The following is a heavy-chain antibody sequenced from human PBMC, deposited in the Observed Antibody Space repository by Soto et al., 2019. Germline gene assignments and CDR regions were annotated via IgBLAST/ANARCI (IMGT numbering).Heavy chain of an antibody. CDR2: VYFSGNT. D-gene: IGHD6-25*01. J-gene: IGHJ5*02. CDR3: GSVRPSGYVLS. CDR1: GGSLSSRY. V-gene: IGHV4-59*11. Sequence: PSETLSLTCTVSGGSLSSRYWTWIRQSPGKGLEWIGYVYFSGNTNYNPSLKSRVTISIDTSKNQFSLRLASVTAADTAFYYCGSVRPSGYVLSWGQGTLVTVSS.